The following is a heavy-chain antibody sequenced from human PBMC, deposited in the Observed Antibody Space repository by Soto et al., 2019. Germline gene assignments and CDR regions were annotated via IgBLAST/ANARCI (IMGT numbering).Heavy chain of an antibody. J-gene: IGHJ6*02. CDR3: ARDQDESNYYHYGMDV. CDR2: IWYDGSNK. CDR1: GFTFSSYG. V-gene: IGHV3-33*01. D-gene: IGHD2-15*01. Sequence: GGSLRLSCAASGFTFSSYGMHWVRQAPGKGLEWVAVIWYDGSNKYYADSVKGRFTISRDNSKNTLYLQMNSLRAEDTAVYYCARDQDESNYYHYGMDVWGQGTTVTVSS.